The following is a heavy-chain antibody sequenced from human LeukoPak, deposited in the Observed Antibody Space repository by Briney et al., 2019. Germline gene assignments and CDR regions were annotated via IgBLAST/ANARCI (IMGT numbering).Heavy chain of an antibody. J-gene: IGHJ4*02. V-gene: IGHV4-30-4*01. D-gene: IGHD3-22*01. CDR2: IYYSGST. CDR1: GGSISSGDYY. Sequence: SETLSLTCTGSGGSISSGDYYWSWIRQPPGKGLEWIGYIYYSGSTYYNPSLKSRVTISVDTSKNQFSLKLSSVTAADTAVYYCARVLGSSGYYSPYFDYWGQGTLVTVSS. CDR3: ARVLGSSGYYSPYFDY.